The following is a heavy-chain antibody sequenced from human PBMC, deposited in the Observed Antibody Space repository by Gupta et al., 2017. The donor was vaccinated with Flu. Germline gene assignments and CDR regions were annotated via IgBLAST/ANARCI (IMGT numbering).Heavy chain of an antibody. J-gene: IGHJ5*02. CDR3: ARELDTAMVSGWFDP. V-gene: IGHV1-46*01. Sequence: QVQLVQSGAEVTKPGASVMVSCMASGYTFTSDYMHWVLQAPGHGLEWMEIINPSGGSTSYTQKFQGRVTMTRDTSTSTVYMELSSLRSEDTAVYYCARELDTAMVSGWFDPWGQGTLVTVSS. CDR1: GYTFTSDY. CDR2: INPSGGST. D-gene: IGHD5-18*01.